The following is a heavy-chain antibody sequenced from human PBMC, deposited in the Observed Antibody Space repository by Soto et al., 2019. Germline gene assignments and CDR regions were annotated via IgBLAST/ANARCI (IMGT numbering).Heavy chain of an antibody. CDR3: AKDYLWTGFDP. V-gene: IGHV4-59*01. Sequence: SETLSLTCTVSNGSISTYYWSWVRQAPGKGLEWIGYVYYSGTTNYNPSLKSRVTISVDTSKNQFSLKLKSVTAADTAVYYCAKDYLWTGFDPWGQGILVTVSS. D-gene: IGHD2-21*01. CDR1: NGSISTYY. J-gene: IGHJ5*02. CDR2: VYYSGTT.